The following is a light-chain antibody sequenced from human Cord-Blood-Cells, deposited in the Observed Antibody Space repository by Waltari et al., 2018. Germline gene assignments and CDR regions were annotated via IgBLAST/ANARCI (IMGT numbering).Light chain of an antibody. Sequence: QSALTQPASVSGSPGQSITISCTGTSSDVGGYNYVSWYQQHPGKAPKLMICDVSKRPSGVSNRFSGSKSGNTASLTISGLQAEDEADYYCSSYTSSSTFGVFGGGTKLTVL. V-gene: IGLV2-14*01. CDR2: DVS. J-gene: IGLJ3*02. CDR3: SSYTSSSTFGV. CDR1: SSDVGGYNY.